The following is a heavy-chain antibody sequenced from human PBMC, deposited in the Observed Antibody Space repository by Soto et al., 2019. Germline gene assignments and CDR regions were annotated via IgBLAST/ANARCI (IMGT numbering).Heavy chain of an antibody. CDR2: IYYSGST. CDR1: VGSISSGGYY. D-gene: IGHD6-13*01. Sequence: SETLSLTCIVSVGSISSGGYYWSWIRQHPGKGLEWIGYIYYSGSTYYNPSLKSRVTISVDTSKNQFSLKLSSVTAADTAVYYCARKRAAAGTHYFDYWGQGTLVTVSS. CDR3: ARKRAAAGTHYFDY. J-gene: IGHJ4*02. V-gene: IGHV4-31*03.